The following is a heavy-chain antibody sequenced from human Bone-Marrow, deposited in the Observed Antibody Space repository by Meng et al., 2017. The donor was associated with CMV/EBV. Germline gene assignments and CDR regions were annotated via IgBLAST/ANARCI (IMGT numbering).Heavy chain of an antibody. CDR3: AREEYYYDSSGYYYYYYGMDV. CDR1: GGSISSSSYY. Sequence: SETLSLTCTVSGGSISSSSYYWGWIRQPPGKGLEWIGSIYYSGSTYYNPSLKSRVTISVDTSKNQFSLKLSSVTAADTAVYYCAREEYYYDSSGYYYYYYGMDVWGQGPTVPVSS. D-gene: IGHD3-22*01. CDR2: IYYSGST. J-gene: IGHJ6*02. V-gene: IGHV4-39*07.